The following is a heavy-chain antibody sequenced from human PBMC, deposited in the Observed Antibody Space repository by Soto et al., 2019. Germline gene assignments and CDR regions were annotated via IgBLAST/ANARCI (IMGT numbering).Heavy chain of an antibody. D-gene: IGHD1-26*01. Sequence: EVQLVESGGGLVQPGGSQRLSCAASGFTFSDHYMDWVRQAPGKGLEWVGRIRNKANSYTTDYAASVKGRFTISRDDSKDSLYLRMNSLKTEDTAIYYCANDSGKGAYFDYWGHGTLATVSS. CDR2: IRNKANSYTT. CDR1: GFTFSDHY. J-gene: IGHJ4*01. CDR3: ANDSGKGAYFDY. V-gene: IGHV3-72*01.